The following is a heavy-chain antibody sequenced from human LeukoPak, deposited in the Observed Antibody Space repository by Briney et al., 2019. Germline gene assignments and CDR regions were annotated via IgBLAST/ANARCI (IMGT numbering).Heavy chain of an antibody. CDR2: IWYDGSNK. CDR1: GFTFSSYG. J-gene: IGHJ4*02. Sequence: PGRSLRLSCAASGFTFSSYGIHWVRQAPGKGLEWVAVIWYDGSNKYYADFVKGRFTISRDNSKNTLYLQMNSLRAEDTAVYYCARERGAYYYGSGSSRPIDYWDQGTLVTVSS. V-gene: IGHV3-33*01. CDR3: ARERGAYYYGSGSSRPIDY. D-gene: IGHD3-10*01.